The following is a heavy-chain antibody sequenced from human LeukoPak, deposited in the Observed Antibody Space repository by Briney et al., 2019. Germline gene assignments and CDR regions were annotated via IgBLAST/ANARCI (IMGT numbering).Heavy chain of an antibody. Sequence: PGGSLRLACVASGFTLSDYCMDWVRQAPGRGLEWVARSRNKADRYTTIYAASVKGRFTISRDESKSSLYLQMDTLKTEDTAVYYCVRGYNSFDSWGQGTLVTVSS. CDR3: VRGYNSFDS. J-gene: IGHJ4*02. V-gene: IGHV3-72*01. D-gene: IGHD1-14*01. CDR1: GFTLSDYC. CDR2: SRNKADRYTT.